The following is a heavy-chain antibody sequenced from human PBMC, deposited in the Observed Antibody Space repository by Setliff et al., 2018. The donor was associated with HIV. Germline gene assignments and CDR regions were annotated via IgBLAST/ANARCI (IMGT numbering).Heavy chain of an antibody. V-gene: IGHV3-9*03. Sequence: PGGSLRLSCVAAGFTFRDYSMHWVRQVPGKGPEWVATISWNSGSVAYADSVKGRFAISRDNSKNSLYLQMNSLRPEDMALYYCAKGLGSYLAATRDALWFDPWGQGTLVTVSS. J-gene: IGHJ5*02. CDR3: AKGLGSYLAATRDALWFDP. D-gene: IGHD2-15*01. CDR2: ISWNSGSV. CDR1: GFTFRDYS.